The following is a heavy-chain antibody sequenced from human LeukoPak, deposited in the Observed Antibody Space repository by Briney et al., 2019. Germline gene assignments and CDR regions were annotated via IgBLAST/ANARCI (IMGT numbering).Heavy chain of an antibody. CDR3: AVWRDFLRGSRMGSYYYYMDV. CDR2: IIPIFGTA. D-gene: IGHD3-16*01. J-gene: IGHJ6*03. V-gene: IGHV1-69*01. Sequence: PSASVKVSCKASGGTFSSYAISWVRQAPGQGLEWMGGIIPIFGTANYAQKFQGRVTITADESTSTAYMELSSLRSEDTAVYYCAVWRDFLRGSRMGSYYYYMDVWGKGTTVTVSS. CDR1: GGTFSSYA.